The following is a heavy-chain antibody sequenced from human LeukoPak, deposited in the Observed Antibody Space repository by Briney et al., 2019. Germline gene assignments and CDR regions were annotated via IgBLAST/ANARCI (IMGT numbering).Heavy chain of an antibody. Sequence: SETLSLTCAVSDDSFSSHYWTWIRQPPGKGLEWIGYISYIGSTNYNPSLKSRVTISIDTSKNQFSLKLSSVTAADTAVYYCARDLVTVTKGFDIWGQGAMVSVSS. D-gene: IGHD4-17*01. CDR2: ISYIGST. CDR3: ARDLVTVTKGFDI. CDR1: DDSFSSHY. J-gene: IGHJ3*02. V-gene: IGHV4-59*11.